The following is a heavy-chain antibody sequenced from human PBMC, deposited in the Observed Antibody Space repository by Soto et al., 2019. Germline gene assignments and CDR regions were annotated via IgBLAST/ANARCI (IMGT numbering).Heavy chain of an antibody. Sequence: PSETLSLTCTVSGGSISSYYWSWIRQPPGKGLEWIGYIYYSGSTNYNPSLKSRVTISVDTSKNQFSLKLGSVTAADTAVYYCARDCGGDCYAFDIWGQGTMVTVSS. CDR3: ARDCGGDCYAFDI. CDR1: GGSISSYY. J-gene: IGHJ3*02. D-gene: IGHD2-21*02. CDR2: IYYSGST. V-gene: IGHV4-59*01.